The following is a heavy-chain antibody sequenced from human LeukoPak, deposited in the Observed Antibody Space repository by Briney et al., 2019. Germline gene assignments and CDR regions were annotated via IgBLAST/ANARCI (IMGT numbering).Heavy chain of an antibody. D-gene: IGHD5-18*01. V-gene: IGHV3-23*01. CDR3: AGRRTGYSSGYGH. J-gene: IGHJ4*02. CDR2: ISGSAHKI. Sequence: GGSLRLSCVASGITFSNYAVSWVRQAPEKGLDWVSVISGSAHKIRYADSVKGRFTISRDNSENIVYLQMNNLRVEDTAIYYCAGRRTGYSSGYGHWGQGTLVTVSS. CDR1: GITFSNYA.